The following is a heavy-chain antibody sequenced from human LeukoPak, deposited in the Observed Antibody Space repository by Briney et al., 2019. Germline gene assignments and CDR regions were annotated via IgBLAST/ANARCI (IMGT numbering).Heavy chain of an antibody. V-gene: IGHV3-30*04. CDR3: ARDTMIGGYFDY. CDR2: ISYDGSNK. J-gene: IGHJ4*02. Sequence: PGRSLRLSCAASGFTFSSYAMHWVRQAPGKGLEWVAVISYDGSNKYYADSVKGRFTISRDNSKNTLYLQMNSLRAEDTAVYYCARDTMIGGYFDYWGQGTLVTVSP. D-gene: IGHD3-22*01. CDR1: GFTFSSYA.